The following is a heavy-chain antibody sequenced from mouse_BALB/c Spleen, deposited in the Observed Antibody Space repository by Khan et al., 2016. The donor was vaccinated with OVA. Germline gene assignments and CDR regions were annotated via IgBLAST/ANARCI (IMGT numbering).Heavy chain of an antibody. CDR1: GFNIKDYY. CDR2: IDPENGNT. CDR3: ARSGEGNYGFAY. Sequence: EVQLQQSGAELVRPGALVKLSCKASGFNIKDYYMYWVKQRPEQGLEWIGWIDPENGNTIYDPKFQGQASITADPSSNTAYLQLSNLPSDDTVVFACARSGEGNYGFAYWGQGTLVTVSA. D-gene: IGHD2-1*01. J-gene: IGHJ3*01. V-gene: IGHV14-1*02.